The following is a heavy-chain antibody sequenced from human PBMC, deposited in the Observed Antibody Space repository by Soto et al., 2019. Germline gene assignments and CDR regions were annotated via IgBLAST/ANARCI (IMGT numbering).Heavy chain of an antibody. CDR1: GFAFNNYG. J-gene: IGHJ4*02. CDR3: AREDSIIIPAVSDF. V-gene: IGHV3-21*01. Sequence: GGSLRLSCTASGFAFNNYGINWVRQAPGKGLEWVSSISKSDYTYYSDSVKGRFTISRDNAKNSVSLQMNTLRVEDTAVYYCAREDSIIIPAVSDFWGQGTLVTVSS. D-gene: IGHD2-2*01. CDR2: ISKSDYT.